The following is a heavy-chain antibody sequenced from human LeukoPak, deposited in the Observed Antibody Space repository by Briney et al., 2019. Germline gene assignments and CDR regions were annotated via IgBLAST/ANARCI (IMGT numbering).Heavy chain of an antibody. J-gene: IGHJ4*02. D-gene: IGHD3-10*01. CDR2: VNIDGSEK. Sequence: PGGSLRLSCTASGFTFSAYWMTWVRQAPGKGLEWVANVNIDGSEKYYMDSVKGRFTISRDNAKKSLYLQMNSLRAEDTAVYYCARMLVYNSGGEAFDCWGQGTLVTVSS. V-gene: IGHV3-7*01. CDR1: GFTFSAYW. CDR3: ARMLVYNSGGEAFDC.